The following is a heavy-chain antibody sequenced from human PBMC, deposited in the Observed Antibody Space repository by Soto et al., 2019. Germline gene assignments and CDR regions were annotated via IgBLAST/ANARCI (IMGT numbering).Heavy chain of an antibody. CDR2: IYYSGST. D-gene: IGHD1-1*01. Sequence: SETLSLTCTVSGGSISSSSYYWGWIRQPPGKGLEWIGSIYYSGSTYYNPSLKSRVTISVDTSKNQFSLRADDTALYYCARGNMGVWGQGTTVTVSS. V-gene: IGHV4-39*01. CDR1: GGSISSSSYY. J-gene: IGHJ6*02. CDR3: ARGNMGV.